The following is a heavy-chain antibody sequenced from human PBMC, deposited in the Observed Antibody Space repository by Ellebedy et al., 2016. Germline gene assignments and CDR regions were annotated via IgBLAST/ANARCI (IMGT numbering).Heavy chain of an antibody. Sequence: SETLSLTXAVYGGSFSGYYWSWIRQPPGKGLEWIGRIYTSGSTNYNPSLKSRVTMSVDTSKNQFSLKLSSVTAADTAVYYCARDSDDYGDYRIDYWGQGTLVTVSS. CDR2: IYTSGST. CDR1: GGSFSGYY. V-gene: IGHV4-4*07. D-gene: IGHD4-17*01. CDR3: ARDSDDYGDYRIDY. J-gene: IGHJ4*02.